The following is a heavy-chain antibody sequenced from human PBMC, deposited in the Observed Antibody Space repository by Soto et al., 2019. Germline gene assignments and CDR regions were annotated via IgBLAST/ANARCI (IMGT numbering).Heavy chain of an antibody. V-gene: IGHV1-69*01. Sequence: QVQLVQSGAEVKKPGSSVKVSCKASGGTFSSYAISWVRQAPGQGLEWMGGIIPIFGTANYAQKFQGRVTITADESTSTAYMELRSLRAEDTAVYYCARDRGGLRRWLQYDYWGQGTMVTVSS. CDR3: ARDRGGLRRWLQYDY. CDR2: IIPIFGTA. D-gene: IGHD3-10*01. J-gene: IGHJ4*02. CDR1: GGTFSSYA.